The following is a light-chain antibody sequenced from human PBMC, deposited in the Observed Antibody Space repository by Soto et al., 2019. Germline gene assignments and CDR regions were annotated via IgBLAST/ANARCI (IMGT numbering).Light chain of an antibody. V-gene: IGKV3-15*01. CDR2: GAS. J-gene: IGKJ5*01. CDR1: QSVSSN. Sequence: EIVLTQSPATLSLSPGERAALSCGASQSVSSNLAWYQQKPGQAPRLLIYGASTRATGIPARFSGGGSGTEFTLTISSLQSEDFAVYYCQQRNDWPLTFGQGTRLEIK. CDR3: QQRNDWPLT.